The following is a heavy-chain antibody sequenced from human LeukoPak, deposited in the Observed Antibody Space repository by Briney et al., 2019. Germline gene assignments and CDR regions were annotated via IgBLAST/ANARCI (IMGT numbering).Heavy chain of an antibody. D-gene: IGHD5-24*01. J-gene: IGHJ4*02. CDR2: INSGNNYI. CDR1: GFTFSDYT. Sequence: GGSLRLSCVASGFTFSDYTMHWVRQAPGKALEWVSSINSGNNYIYYADSVKGRCTISRDNSKKTVYLQMNSLRTEDTAVYYCAKDRWLQGYFDYWGQGTLVTVSS. CDR3: AKDRWLQGYFDY. V-gene: IGHV3-21*01.